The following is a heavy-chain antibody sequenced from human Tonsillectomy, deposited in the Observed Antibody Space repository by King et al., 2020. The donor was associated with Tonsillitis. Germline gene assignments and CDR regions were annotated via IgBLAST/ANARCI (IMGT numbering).Heavy chain of an antibody. D-gene: IGHD6-19*01. Sequence: VQLVESGGGLVKPGGSLRLSCAASGFTFSSYSMNWVRQAPGKGLEWVSSISSSSSYIFYADSVKVRFTVSRDNAKNSLYLQMNSLRAEDTAVYYCARGGSPGGWYLDYWGQGTLVTVSS. V-gene: IGHV3-21*01. CDR1: GFTFSSYS. J-gene: IGHJ4*02. CDR3: ARGGSPGGWYLDY. CDR2: ISSSSSYI.